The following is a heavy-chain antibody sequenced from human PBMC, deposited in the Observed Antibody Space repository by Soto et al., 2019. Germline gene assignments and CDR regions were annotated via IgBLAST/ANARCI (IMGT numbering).Heavy chain of an antibody. Sequence: QVQLQESGPGLVKPSETLSLTCTFSGGSISTHLWSWIRQFPGKGLEWIGYIYYNGNTNYNPSLKGRVTISIDTSKPQFSLRLGSVTAADTAIYYCALAADGLIDYWGQGTHVTVSS. V-gene: IGHV4-59*11. CDR3: ALAADGLIDY. J-gene: IGHJ4*02. D-gene: IGHD6-25*01. CDR2: IYYNGNT. CDR1: GGSISTHL.